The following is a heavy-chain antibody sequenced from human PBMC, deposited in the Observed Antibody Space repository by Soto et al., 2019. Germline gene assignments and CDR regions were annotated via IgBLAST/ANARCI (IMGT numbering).Heavy chain of an antibody. J-gene: IGHJ6*02. CDR2: MNPNSGNT. V-gene: IGHV1-8*01. D-gene: IGHD6-6*01. CDR1: GYTFTSYD. Sequence: QVQLVQSGAEVKKPGASVKVSCKASGYTFTSYDFNWVRQATGQGLEWMGWMNPNSGNTGYAQKFQGRVTMTRNTSKSTAYTELSSLRSEDTAVYYCARRGLSSSSTFRYFYYGMDAWGQGTTVTVSS. CDR3: ARRGLSSSSTFRYFYYGMDA.